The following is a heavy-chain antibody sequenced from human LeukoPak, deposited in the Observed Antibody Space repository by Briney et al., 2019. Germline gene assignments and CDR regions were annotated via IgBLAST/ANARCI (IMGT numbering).Heavy chain of an antibody. CDR2: IYYSGST. CDR1: GGSISSYY. D-gene: IGHD3-10*01. Sequence: SETLSLTCTVSGGSISSYYWSWIRQPPGKGLEWIGYIYYSGSTNYNPSLKSRVTISVDTSKNQFSLKLSSVTAADTAVYYCARDVPRVRGFYFDYWGQGTLVTVSS. V-gene: IGHV4-59*12. CDR3: ARDVPRVRGFYFDY. J-gene: IGHJ4*02.